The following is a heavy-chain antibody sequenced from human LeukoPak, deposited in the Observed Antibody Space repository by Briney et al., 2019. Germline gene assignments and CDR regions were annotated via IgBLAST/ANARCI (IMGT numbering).Heavy chain of an antibody. CDR1: GYSISSGYY. D-gene: IGHD2-15*01. J-gene: IGHJ6*03. Sequence: PSETLSLTCTVSGYSISSGYYWGWIRQPPGKGLEWIGSIYHSGSTYYNPSLKGRVTISVDTSKNQFSLKLSSVAAADTAVYYCASLVASSPYYYYYMDVWGKGTTVTVSS. CDR3: ASLVASSPYYYYYMDV. V-gene: IGHV4-38-2*02. CDR2: IYHSGST.